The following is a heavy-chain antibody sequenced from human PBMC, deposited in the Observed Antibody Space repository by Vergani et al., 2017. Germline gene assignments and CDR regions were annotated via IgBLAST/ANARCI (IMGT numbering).Heavy chain of an antibody. CDR3: ARPRLRYFDWLLTRDDAFDI. D-gene: IGHD3-9*01. Sequence: QVQLVQSGAEVKKPGASVKVSCKASGYTFTGYYMPWVRQAPGQGLDWMGWINPNSGGTNYAQKFQGRVTMTRDTSISTAYMELSRLRSDDTAVYYCARPRLRYFDWLLTRDDAFDIWGQGTMVTVSS. CDR1: GYTFTGYY. V-gene: IGHV1-2*02. J-gene: IGHJ3*02. CDR2: INPNSGGT.